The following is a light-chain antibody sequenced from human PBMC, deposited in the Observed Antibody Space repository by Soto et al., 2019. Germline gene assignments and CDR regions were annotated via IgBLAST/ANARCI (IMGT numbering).Light chain of an antibody. CDR2: AAS. J-gene: IGKJ1*01. Sequence: DIQMTQSPSSLSASVEDRVIITCRASQSISNHLNWYQQKPGKAPKLLIFAASSLQSGVPSRFSGSRSGPDFTLTISSLQPEDFATYYGQQSYSSPPTFGHGTKVEIK. CDR1: QSISNH. CDR3: QQSYSSPPT. V-gene: IGKV1-39*01.